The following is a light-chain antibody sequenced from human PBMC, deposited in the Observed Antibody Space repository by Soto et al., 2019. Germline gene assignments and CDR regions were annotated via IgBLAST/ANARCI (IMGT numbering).Light chain of an antibody. V-gene: IGKV3-20*01. J-gene: IGKJ2*01. CDR3: QQFRSPYMYT. Sequence: EIVLTQSPGTLSLSPGERATLSCRASQSVSSSYLAWYQQKYGQAPRLLIYGESSRATGIPDRFSGSGSGTDFTLTISRLEPVDFAVYYCQQFRSPYMYTFGQGTKLEMK. CDR2: GES. CDR1: QSVSSSY.